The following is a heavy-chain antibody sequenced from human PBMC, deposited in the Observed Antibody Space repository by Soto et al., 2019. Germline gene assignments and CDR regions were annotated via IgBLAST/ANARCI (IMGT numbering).Heavy chain of an antibody. J-gene: IGHJ5*02. CDR3: ARDRFSSSPNWFDP. CDR1: GGTFSSYT. CDR2: IIPILGIA. V-gene: IGHV1-69*04. D-gene: IGHD6-6*01. Sequence: SVKVSCKASGGTFSSYTISWVRQAPGQGLEWMGRIIPILGIANYAQKFQGRVTITADKSTSTAYMELSSLRSEDTAVYYCARDRFSSSPNWFDPWGQGTLVTVSS.